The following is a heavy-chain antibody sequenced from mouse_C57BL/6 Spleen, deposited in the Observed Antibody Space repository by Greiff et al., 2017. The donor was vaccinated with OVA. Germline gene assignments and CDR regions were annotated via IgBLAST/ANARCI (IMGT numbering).Heavy chain of an antibody. CDR2: INPNNGGT. Sequence: VQLQQSGPELVKPGASVKIPCKASGYTFTDYNMDWVKQSHGKSLEWIGDINPNNGGTIYNQKFKGKATLTVDKSSSTAYMELRSLTSEDTAVYYCARRLTGIYYAMDYWGQGTSVTVSS. D-gene: IGHD4-1*01. CDR1: GYTFTDYN. CDR3: ARRLTGIYYAMDY. V-gene: IGHV1-18*01. J-gene: IGHJ4*01.